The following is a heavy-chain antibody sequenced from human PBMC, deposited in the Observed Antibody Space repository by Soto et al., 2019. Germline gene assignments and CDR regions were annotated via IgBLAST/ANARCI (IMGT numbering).Heavy chain of an antibody. Sequence: PGGSLRLSCAASGFTFSSYEMNWVRQAPGKGLEWVSYISSSGSAIYYADSVKGQFTISRDNAKNSLYLQMNSLRAEDTAVYYCARGLGYCSGGSCYRYFFDYWGQGTLVTVSS. CDR2: ISSSGSAI. J-gene: IGHJ4*02. CDR3: ARGLGYCSGGSCYRYFFDY. V-gene: IGHV3-48*03. D-gene: IGHD2-15*01. CDR1: GFTFSSYE.